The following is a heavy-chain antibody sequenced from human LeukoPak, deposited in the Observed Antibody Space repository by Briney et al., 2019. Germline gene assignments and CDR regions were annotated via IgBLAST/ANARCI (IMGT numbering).Heavy chain of an antibody. J-gene: IGHJ6*02. D-gene: IGHD1-26*01. V-gene: IGHV3-53*01. Sequence: PGGSLRLSCAASGFTFSSNYMSWVRQAPGKGLEWVSVIYSGGSTYYADSVKGRFTISRDNSKNTLYLQMNSLRAEDTAVYYCAVEEVGGRNGMDVWGQGTTVTVSS. CDR2: IYSGGST. CDR1: GFTFSSNY. CDR3: AVEEVGGRNGMDV.